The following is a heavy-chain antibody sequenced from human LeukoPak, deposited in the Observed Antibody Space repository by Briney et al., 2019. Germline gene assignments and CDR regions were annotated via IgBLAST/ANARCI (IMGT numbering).Heavy chain of an antibody. D-gene: IGHD3-3*01. CDR2: INPNSGGT. V-gene: IGHV1-2*02. CDR3: ARGEARARFLEWLSTDY. Sequence: GASVTVSCKASGYTFTGYYIHWVRQAPGQGLEWMGWINPNSGGTNYAQKFQGRVTMTRDTSISTAYMELSRLRSDDTAVYYCARGEARARFLEWLSTDYWGQGTLVTVSS. CDR1: GYTFTGYY. J-gene: IGHJ4*02.